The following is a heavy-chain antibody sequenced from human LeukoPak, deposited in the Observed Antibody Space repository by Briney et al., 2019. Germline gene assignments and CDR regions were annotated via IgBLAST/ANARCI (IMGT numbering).Heavy chain of an antibody. J-gene: IGHJ4*02. CDR2: ISSSSSYI. V-gene: IGHV3-21*01. Sequence: PGGSLRLSCAASGFTFSSYAMSWVRQAPGKGLEWVSSISSSSSYIYYADSVKGRFTISRDNAKNSLYLQMNSLRAEDTAVYYCAREYSSGWYHWDYWGQGTLVTVSS. CDR1: GFTFSSYA. CDR3: AREYSSGWYHWDY. D-gene: IGHD6-19*01.